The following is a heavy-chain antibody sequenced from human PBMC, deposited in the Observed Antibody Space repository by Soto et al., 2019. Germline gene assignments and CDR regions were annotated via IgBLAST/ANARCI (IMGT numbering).Heavy chain of an antibody. CDR1: GFTFSGDW. D-gene: IGHD1-26*01. J-gene: IGHJ4*02. V-gene: IGHV3-74*01. CDR2: INMDGSST. Sequence: GRSLRLSCAASGFTFSGDWMHWVRQGAGKGLVWVSRINMDGSSTNYADSVKGRFTISRDNAKNTLYLQMNSLRVDDTAVYYCARGPRGLPHHDYCGQGALVTVSS. CDR3: ARGPRGLPHHDY.